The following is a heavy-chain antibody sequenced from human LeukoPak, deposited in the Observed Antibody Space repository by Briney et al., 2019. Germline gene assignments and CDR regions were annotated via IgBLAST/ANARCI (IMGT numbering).Heavy chain of an antibody. Sequence: GGSLRLSCAASGFTFSSYSMNWVRQAPWKGLEWVSAISGSGGSTYYADSVKGRFTISRDNSKNTLYVQMNSLRAEDTAVYYCAKASSSGWYGPPSFDYWGQGTLVTVSS. CDR1: GFTFSSYS. J-gene: IGHJ4*02. CDR2: ISGSGGST. CDR3: AKASSSGWYGPPSFDY. V-gene: IGHV3-23*01. D-gene: IGHD6-19*01.